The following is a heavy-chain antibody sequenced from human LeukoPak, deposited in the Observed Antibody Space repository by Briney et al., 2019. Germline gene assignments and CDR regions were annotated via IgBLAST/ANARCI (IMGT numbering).Heavy chain of an antibody. J-gene: IGHJ3*02. CDR1: GGYISTYY. D-gene: IGHD6-19*01. CDR3: ARAFSARPHAFDI. CDR2: ISYSGTT. V-gene: IGHV4-59*13. Sequence: SETLSLTCTVPGGYISTYYWGWVRQTPGQGLAWLGYISYSGTTTYSPSLQSRVTISLDTSENQFSLRLNSLTAADTAVYYCARAFSARPHAFDIWGQGTMVTVYS.